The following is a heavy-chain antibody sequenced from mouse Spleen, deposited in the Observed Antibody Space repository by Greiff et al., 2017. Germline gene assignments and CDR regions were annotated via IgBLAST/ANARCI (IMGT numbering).Heavy chain of an antibody. Sequence: VQLKESGPGLVKPSQSLSLTCSVTGYSITSGYYWNWIRQFPGNKLEWMGYISYDGSNNYNPSLKNRISITRDTSKNQFFLKLNSVTTEDTATYYCARDLDGNSYYFDYWGQGTTLTVSS. CDR1: GYSITSGYY. J-gene: IGHJ2*01. CDR2: ISYDGSN. D-gene: IGHD2-1*01. CDR3: ARDLDGNSYYFDY. V-gene: IGHV3-6*01.